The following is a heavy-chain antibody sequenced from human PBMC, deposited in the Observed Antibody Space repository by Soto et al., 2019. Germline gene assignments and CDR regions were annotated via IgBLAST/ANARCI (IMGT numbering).Heavy chain of an antibody. D-gene: IGHD2-2*01. CDR2: IYPGDSDT. J-gene: IGHJ6*02. CDR1: GYSFTSYW. CDR3: ARQVGYCSSTSCYHDYYGMDV. Sequence: PGESLKISCKGYGYSFTSYWIGWVRQMPGKGLEWMGIIYPGDSDTRYSPSFQGQVTISADKSISTAYLQWSSLKASDTAMYYCARQVGYCSSTSCYHDYYGMDVWGQGTTVTVSS. V-gene: IGHV5-51*01.